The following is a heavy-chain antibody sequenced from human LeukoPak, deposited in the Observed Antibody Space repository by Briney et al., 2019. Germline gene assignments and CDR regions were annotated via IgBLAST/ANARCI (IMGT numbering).Heavy chain of an antibody. V-gene: IGHV4-31*03. D-gene: IGHD3-3*01. Sequence: PSQTLSLTCTVSGGSISSGGYYWSWIRQHPGKGLEWIGYIYYSGSTYYNPSLKSRVTISVDTSKNQFSLKLSSVTAADTAVYYCAREGVTIFGVAKDVDIWGQGTMVTVSS. J-gene: IGHJ3*02. CDR1: GGSISSGGYY. CDR3: AREGVTIFGVAKDVDI. CDR2: IYYSGST.